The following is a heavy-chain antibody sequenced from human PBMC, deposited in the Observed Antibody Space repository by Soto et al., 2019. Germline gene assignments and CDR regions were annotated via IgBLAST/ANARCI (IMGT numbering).Heavy chain of an antibody. Sequence: LSLTCAVYGGSFSAYYWSWIRQPPGKGLEWSGEINHSGGTSYNPSLKSRVTISVDTSKSQFSLKLTSVTAADRAVYYCARGSVDTVDSSGFYEYWGKGTPVTVPQ. CDR2: INHSGGT. D-gene: IGHD3-22*01. CDR1: GGSFSAYY. V-gene: IGHV4-34*01. CDR3: ARGSVDTVDSSGFYEY. J-gene: IGHJ4*02.